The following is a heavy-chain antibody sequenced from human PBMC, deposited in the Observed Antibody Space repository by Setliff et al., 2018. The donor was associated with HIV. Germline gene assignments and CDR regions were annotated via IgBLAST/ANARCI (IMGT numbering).Heavy chain of an antibody. CDR2: IKQDGSEK. J-gene: IGHJ4*02. CDR1: GFTLSNYW. Sequence: GGSLRLSCAASGFTLSNYWMSWVRQAPGKGLEWVANIKQDGSEKYYVDSVKGRFTISRDNSKNTLYLQMGSLRAEDMAVYYCARRGYCSSTTCYYDYWGQGTLVTVSS. V-gene: IGHV3-7*01. CDR3: ARRGYCSSTTCYYDY. D-gene: IGHD2-2*01.